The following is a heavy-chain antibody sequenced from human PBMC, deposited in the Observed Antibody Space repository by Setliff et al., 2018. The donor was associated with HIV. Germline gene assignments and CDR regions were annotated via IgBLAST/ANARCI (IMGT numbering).Heavy chain of an antibody. D-gene: IGHD4-17*01. J-gene: IGHJ4*02. CDR3: VAKKSGDYPFN. CDR2: FYYSGST. CDR1: GGSISSSNYY. Sequence: PSETLSLTCAVSGGSISSSNYYWVWIRQPPGQELEWIGSFYYSGSTYYNLSLKSRVTISLDTSKNQFSLKLSSVTAADTAVYYCVAKKSGDYPFNWGQGTLVTVSS. V-gene: IGHV4-39*07.